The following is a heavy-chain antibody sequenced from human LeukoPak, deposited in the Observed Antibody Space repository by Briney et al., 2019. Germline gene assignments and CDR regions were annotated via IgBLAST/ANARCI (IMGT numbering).Heavy chain of an antibody. D-gene: IGHD6-13*01. CDR2: IYPRDGST. J-gene: IGHJ6*02. Sequence: ASVKVSCKASGYTFTSNYIHWVRQAPGQGLEWMGMIYPRDGSTSYAQKFQGRVTVTRDTSTSTVHMELSGLRSEDTAVYYCARDSSSWYPYYYYYGMDVWGQGTTVTVSS. V-gene: IGHV1-46*01. CDR3: ARDSSSWYPYYYYYGMDV. CDR1: GYTFTSNY.